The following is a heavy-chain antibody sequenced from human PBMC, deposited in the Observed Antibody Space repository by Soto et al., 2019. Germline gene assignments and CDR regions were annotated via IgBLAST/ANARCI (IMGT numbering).Heavy chain of an antibody. CDR3: AGAVDTAMVFDY. D-gene: IGHD5-18*01. CDR2: IYSGGST. Sequence: EVQLVESGGGLVQPGGSLRLSCAASGFTVSSNYMSWVRQAPGKGLEWVSVIYSGGSTYYADSVKGRFTISRHNSKSTLDLQMNSLRAEDTAVYYCAGAVDTAMVFDYWGQGTLVTISS. CDR1: GFTVSSNY. J-gene: IGHJ4*02. V-gene: IGHV3-53*04.